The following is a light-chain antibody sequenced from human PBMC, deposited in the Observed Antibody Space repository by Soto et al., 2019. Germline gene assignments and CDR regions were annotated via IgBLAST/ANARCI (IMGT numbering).Light chain of an antibody. CDR1: SSNIGSNT. CDR3: SACDDSLGGRSV. CDR2: SDN. V-gene: IGLV1-44*01. Sequence: QSVLTQPPSASGTPGQRVTISCSGSSSNIGSNTVNWYQHLPGTAPKLLIFSDNQRPSWVPDRFSGSKSGNSASLAISGLQSEDEADYYCSACDDSLGGRSVFGTGTKVTVL. J-gene: IGLJ1*01.